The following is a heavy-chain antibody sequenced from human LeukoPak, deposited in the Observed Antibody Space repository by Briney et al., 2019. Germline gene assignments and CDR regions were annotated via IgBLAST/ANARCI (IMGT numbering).Heavy chain of an antibody. J-gene: IGHJ4*02. Sequence: SETLSLTCTVSGYSISSGYYWGWIRQPPGKGLEWIGSIYHSGSTYYNPSLKSRVTISVDTSKNQFSLRLSSVTAADTAVYYCARDRRSGSYYSFYDYWGQGTLVTVSS. V-gene: IGHV4-38-2*02. CDR3: ARDRRSGSYYSFYDY. CDR2: IYHSGST. D-gene: IGHD1-26*01. CDR1: GYSISSGYY.